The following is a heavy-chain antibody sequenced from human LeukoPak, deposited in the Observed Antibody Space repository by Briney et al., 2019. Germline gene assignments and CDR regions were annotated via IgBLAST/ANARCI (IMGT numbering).Heavy chain of an antibody. J-gene: IGHJ3*01. CDR3: ARDDVAVNNAFDV. V-gene: IGHV3-33*07. CDR2: IWYDGSNK. D-gene: IGHD2-15*01. CDR1: GFTFSNYG. Sequence: AGGSLRLSCAASGFTFSNYGMYWVRQAPGKGLEWMALIWYDGSNKYYADSVRGRFTISRDNSKNTLYLQTNSLRAEDTAVYYCARDDVAVNNAFDVWGQGTMVTVSS.